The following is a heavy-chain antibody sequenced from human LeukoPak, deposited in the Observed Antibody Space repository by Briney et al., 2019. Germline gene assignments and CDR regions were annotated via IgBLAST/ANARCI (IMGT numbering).Heavy chain of an antibody. CDR3: AKDSTDLLWFGELSIGGMDV. V-gene: IGHV3-23*01. CDR2: SSGTGGST. CDR1: GFTFRSYA. Sequence: GGSLRLSCGTSGFTFRSYAMSWVRQAPGKGLDWVSGSSGTGGSTYYADSVKGRFTVSRDNSRNTLYLQMNSLRVEDTAVYYCAKDSTDLLWFGELSIGGMDVWGQGTTVTVSS. J-gene: IGHJ6*02. D-gene: IGHD3-10*01.